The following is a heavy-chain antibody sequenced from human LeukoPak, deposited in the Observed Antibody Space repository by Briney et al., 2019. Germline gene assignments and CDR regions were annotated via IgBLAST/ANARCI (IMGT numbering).Heavy chain of an antibody. CDR2: IYYSGST. CDR1: GGSISSYY. J-gene: IGHJ4*02. Sequence: SETLSLTCTVSGGSISSYYWSWIRQPPGKGLEYIGYIYYSGSTNYNPSLKSRVTISVDTSKNQFSLKLSSVTAADAAVYYCARSDSGYALDYWGQGTLVTVSS. CDR3: ARSDSGYALDY. D-gene: IGHD2-15*01. V-gene: IGHV4-59*01.